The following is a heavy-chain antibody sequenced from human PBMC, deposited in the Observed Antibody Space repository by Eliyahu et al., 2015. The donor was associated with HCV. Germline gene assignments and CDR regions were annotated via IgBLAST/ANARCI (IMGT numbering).Heavy chain of an antibody. CDR1: GFIFNNYA. J-gene: IGHJ4*02. CDR2: IGGSGDDT. Sequence: GLVQPGGSLRLSCVTSGFIFNNYALSWVRQAPGKGLEWVSGIGGSGDDTYYIDXIKGRFTIFRDNSKNTLYLQMNGLRAEDTALYYCAKLKSQGYGSGDYEDYFDTWGQGTLVTVSS. CDR3: AKLKSQGYGSGDYEDYFDT. V-gene: IGHV3-23*01. D-gene: IGHD3-10*01.